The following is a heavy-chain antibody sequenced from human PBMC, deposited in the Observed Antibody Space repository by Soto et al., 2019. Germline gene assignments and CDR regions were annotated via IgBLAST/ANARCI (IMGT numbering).Heavy chain of an antibody. CDR2: IDWDDDK. CDR3: ARIPKYYDILTSVYYYYGMDV. J-gene: IGHJ6*02. D-gene: IGHD3-9*01. Sequence: GSGPTLASPTQTLTLTFTFSGFSLSTSGMCASWIRQPPGKALEWLALIDWDDDKYYSTSLKTRLTLSKDTSKNQVVLTMTNMEPVDTATYYCARIPKYYDILTSVYYYYGMDVWGQGTTVTVTS. CDR1: GFSLSTSGMC. V-gene: IGHV2-70*01.